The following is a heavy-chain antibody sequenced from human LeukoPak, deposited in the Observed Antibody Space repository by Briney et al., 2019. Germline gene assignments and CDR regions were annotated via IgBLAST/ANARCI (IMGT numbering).Heavy chain of an antibody. J-gene: IGHJ3*02. CDR2: IYYSGST. V-gene: IGHV4-59*01. Sequence: SETLSLTCTVSGGSIRSYYWSWIRQPPGKGLEGIGYIYYSGSTNYNPSLKSRVTISADTSKNQFSLKLTSVTAADTAVCYCARVGSRGNAFDIWGQGTMVTVSS. D-gene: IGHD1-26*01. CDR1: GGSIRSYY. CDR3: ARVGSRGNAFDI.